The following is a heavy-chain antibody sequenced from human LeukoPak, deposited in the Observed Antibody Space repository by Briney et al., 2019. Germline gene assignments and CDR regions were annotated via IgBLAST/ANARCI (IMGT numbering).Heavy chain of an antibody. J-gene: IGHJ4*02. CDR3: ARKVVGYSYDYFDY. CDR2: IYYSGST. D-gene: IGHD5-18*01. V-gene: IGHV4-59*01. Sequence: PSETLSLTCTVSGGSLSTYYWSWIRQPPGKGLEWIGYIYYSGSTNYNPSLKSRVTISVDTSKSQFSLKLSSVTAADKAVYYCARKVVGYSYDYFDYWGQGTLVTVSS. CDR1: GGSLSTYY.